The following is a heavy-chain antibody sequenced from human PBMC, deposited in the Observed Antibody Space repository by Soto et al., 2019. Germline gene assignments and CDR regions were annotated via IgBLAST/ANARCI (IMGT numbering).Heavy chain of an antibody. Sequence: QVQLVESGGGVVQPGRSLRLSCAASGFTFSSYGMHWVRQAPGKGLEWVAVISYDGSNKYYADSVKGRFTISRDNSKNTLYLQINSLRAEDTAVYYCAKLVVVSATRDAFDIWGQGTMVTVSS. CDR1: GFTFSSYG. CDR2: ISYDGSNK. D-gene: IGHD2-15*01. J-gene: IGHJ3*02. CDR3: AKLVVVSATRDAFDI. V-gene: IGHV3-30*18.